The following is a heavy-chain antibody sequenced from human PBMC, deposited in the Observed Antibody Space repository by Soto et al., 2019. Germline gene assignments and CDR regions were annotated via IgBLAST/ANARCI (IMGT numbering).Heavy chain of an antibody. Sequence: RASVKGSCKASGFTFSTSAVQWVRQARGQRPEWMGWIVGGSGNTNYAQNSQERVIITRDMSTSTVYMELSSLRSDDTAVYFCAARRSGLYAMDVWGQGTTVTVSS. V-gene: IGHV1-58*01. J-gene: IGHJ6*02. CDR1: GFTFSTSA. CDR3: AARRSGLYAMDV. D-gene: IGHD1-26*01. CDR2: IVGGSGNT.